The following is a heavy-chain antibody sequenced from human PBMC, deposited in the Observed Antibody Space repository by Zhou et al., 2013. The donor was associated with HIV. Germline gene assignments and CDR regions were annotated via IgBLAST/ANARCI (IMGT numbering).Heavy chain of an antibody. CDR2: IIPIFGTA. CDR1: GGTFSSYA. D-gene: IGHD2-2*01. Sequence: QVQLVQSGAEVKKPGSSVKVSCKASGGTFSSYAISWVRQAPGQGLEWMGGIIPIFGTANYAQKFQGRVTITTDESTSTAYMELSSLRSEDTAVYYCARELRTSCYDGCRDAFDIWGQGTMVTVSS. V-gene: IGHV1-69*05. CDR3: ARELRTSCYDGCRDAFDI. J-gene: IGHJ3*02.